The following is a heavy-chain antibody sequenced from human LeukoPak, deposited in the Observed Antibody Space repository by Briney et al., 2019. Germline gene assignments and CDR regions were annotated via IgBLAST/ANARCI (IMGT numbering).Heavy chain of an antibody. J-gene: IGHJ4*02. V-gene: IGHV3-23*01. D-gene: IGHD1-26*01. CDR2: ISGSGGST. CDR1: GFTFSSYA. Sequence: GGSLRLSCAAAGFTFSSYAMSWVRQAPGKGLEWVSAISGSGGSTYYADSMKGRFTISRNNSKNTLYLQMNSLRAEDTAVYYCAKDSGSYFDYWGQGTLVTVSS. CDR3: AKDSGSYFDY.